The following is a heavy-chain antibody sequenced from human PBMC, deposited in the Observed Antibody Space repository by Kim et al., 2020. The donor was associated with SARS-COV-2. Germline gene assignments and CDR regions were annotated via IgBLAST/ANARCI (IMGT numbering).Heavy chain of an antibody. CDR1: GFTFSSYA. CDR2: ISGSGGST. D-gene: IGHD3-9*01. CDR3: AKDTPVLRYFDWPTSFDY. V-gene: IGHV3-23*01. Sequence: GGSLRLSCAASGFTFSSYAMSWVRQAPGKGLEWVSAISGSGGSTYYADSVKGRFTISRDNSKNTLYLQMNSLRAEDTAVYYCAKDTPVLRYFDWPTSFDYWGQGTLVTVSS. J-gene: IGHJ4*02.